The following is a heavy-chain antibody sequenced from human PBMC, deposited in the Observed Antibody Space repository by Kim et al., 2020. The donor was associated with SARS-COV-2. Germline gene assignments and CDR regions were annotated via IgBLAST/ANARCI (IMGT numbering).Heavy chain of an antibody. D-gene: IGHD6-6*01. CDR1: GGSFSGYY. CDR2: INHSGST. Sequence: SETLSLTCAVYGGSFSGYYWSWIRQPPGKGLEWIGEINHSGSTNYNPSLKSRVNISVDTSKNQFSLKLSSVTAAATAVYYCARWYSSSSVDWFDPWGQGTLVTVSS. CDR3: ARWYSSSSVDWFDP. V-gene: IGHV4-34*01. J-gene: IGHJ5*02.